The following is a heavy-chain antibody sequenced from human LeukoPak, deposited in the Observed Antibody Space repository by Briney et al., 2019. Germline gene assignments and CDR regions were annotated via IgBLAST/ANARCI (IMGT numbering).Heavy chain of an antibody. CDR1: GFTFNNFA. D-gene: IGHD6-19*01. CDR3: AKAGSSGWPSSGGDY. J-gene: IGHJ4*02. CDR2: ISGSGGST. V-gene: IGHV3-23*01. Sequence: GGSPRLSCAASGFTFNNFAMSWVRQAPGKRLEWVSTISGSGGSTFYADSVKGRFPISRDNSKNTLFLQMNSLRVEDTAIYYCAKAGSSGWPSSGGDYWGQGSLVTVSS.